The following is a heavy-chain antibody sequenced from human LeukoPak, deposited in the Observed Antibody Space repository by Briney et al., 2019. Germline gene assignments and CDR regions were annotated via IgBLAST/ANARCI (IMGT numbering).Heavy chain of an antibody. D-gene: IGHD3-10*01. J-gene: IGHJ6*02. Sequence: QAGRSLRLSCAASGINISSYGMHWVRQAPGKGLEWVAVISYDGSNRYYADSVKGRFTISRDNSKNTLYLQMNSLTSEDTAVYYCSKDSSSGSSYYFHGMEVWGQGTTVTVSS. CDR3: SKDSSSGSSYYFHGMEV. CDR1: GINISSYG. CDR2: ISYDGSNR. V-gene: IGHV3-30*18.